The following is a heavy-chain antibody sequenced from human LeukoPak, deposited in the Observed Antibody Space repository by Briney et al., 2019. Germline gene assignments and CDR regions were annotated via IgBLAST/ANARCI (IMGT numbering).Heavy chain of an antibody. D-gene: IGHD3-9*01. CDR1: GGASTEHA. CDR3: ARPSESGGSVFDPLRLDV. J-gene: IGHJ6*02. CDR2: IIPILGKT. V-gene: IGHV1-69*04. Sequence: SVKVSCKASGGASTEHAITWLRQAPGQGLEWMGRIIPILGKTYYAHNFRGRVTITADKSTSTAYMEVSSLRSEDTAMYYCARPSESGGSVFDPLRLDVWGQGTTVTVSS.